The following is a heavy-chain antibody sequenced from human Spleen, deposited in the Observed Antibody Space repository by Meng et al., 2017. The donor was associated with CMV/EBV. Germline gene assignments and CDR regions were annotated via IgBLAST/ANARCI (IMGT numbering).Heavy chain of an antibody. Sequence: GESLKISCAASGFTFSRYSMNWVRQAPGKGLEWVSSISVTSTYIDYADSVKGRFTISRDSAKNSLYLQMNSLRAEDTAVYYCARDTGQWLATGPYYYYGMDVWGQGTTVTVSS. V-gene: IGHV3-21*01. CDR2: ISVTSTYI. CDR1: GFTFSRYS. J-gene: IGHJ6*02. CDR3: ARDTGQWLATGPYYYYGMDV. D-gene: IGHD6-19*01.